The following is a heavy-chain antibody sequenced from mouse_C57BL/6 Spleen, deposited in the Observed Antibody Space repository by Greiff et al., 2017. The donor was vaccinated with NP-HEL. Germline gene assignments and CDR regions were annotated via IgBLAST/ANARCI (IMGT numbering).Heavy chain of an antibody. CDR2: LNPGSGGT. D-gene: IGHD2-1*01. CDR3: ARWGGNYEEAMDY. Sequence: VQLQQSGAELVRPGTSVKVSCKASGYAFTNYLIEWVKQRPGQGLEWIGVLNPGSGGTNSNEKFKGKATLTADNSSSTAYMQLSSLTSEDSAVDFCARWGGNYEEAMDYWGQGTSVTVSS. V-gene: IGHV1-54*01. CDR1: GYAFTNYL. J-gene: IGHJ4*01.